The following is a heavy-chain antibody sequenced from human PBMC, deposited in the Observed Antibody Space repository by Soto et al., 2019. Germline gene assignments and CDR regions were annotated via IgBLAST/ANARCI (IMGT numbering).Heavy chain of an antibody. V-gene: IGHV1-2*04. CDR1: GYTFTGYY. CDR3: ARGKDIVLVPAVTEFDP. D-gene: IGHD2-2*01. CDR2: INPNSGGT. J-gene: IGHJ5*02. Sequence: GASVKVSCKASGYTFTGYYMHWVRQAPGQGLEWMGWINPNSGGTNYAQKFQGWVTMTRDTSISTAHMELSRLRSDDTAVYYCARGKDIVLVPAVTEFDPWGQGTLVTVSS.